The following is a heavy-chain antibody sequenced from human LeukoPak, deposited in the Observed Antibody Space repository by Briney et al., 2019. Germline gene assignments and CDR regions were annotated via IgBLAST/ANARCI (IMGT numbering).Heavy chain of an antibody. CDR2: IYYNVST. J-gene: IGHJ6*02. CDR1: GRSMTSSVYY. V-gene: IGHV4-39*02. D-gene: IGHD3-10*01. Sequence: PSESLSRTCTVPGRSMTSSVYYSGWIRQPPGKGLEWLGRIYYNVSTYYTPSPESRVAQSVDTSKKRFSLRLSSVTAADSAFYYCAREGSGSLFYYGMDVWGQGTTVTVSS. CDR3: AREGSGSLFYYGMDV.